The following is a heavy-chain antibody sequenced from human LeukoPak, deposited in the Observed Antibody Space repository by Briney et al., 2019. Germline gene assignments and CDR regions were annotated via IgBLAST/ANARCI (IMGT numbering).Heavy chain of an antibody. Sequence: GGSLRLSCAASGFTFDDYGMSWVRQTPGKGLEWVSGINWNGGSTGYADSVKGRFTISRDNAKNSLYLQMNSLRAEDTAFYYCARGYGDYDFFFNYWGQGTLVTVSS. V-gene: IGHV3-20*04. CDR1: GFTFDDYG. J-gene: IGHJ4*02. D-gene: IGHD4-17*01. CDR2: INWNGGST. CDR3: ARGYGDYDFFFNY.